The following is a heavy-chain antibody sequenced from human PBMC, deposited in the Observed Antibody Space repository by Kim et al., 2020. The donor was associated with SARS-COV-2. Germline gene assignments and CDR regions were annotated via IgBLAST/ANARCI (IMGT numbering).Heavy chain of an antibody. CDR2: ISYDGSNK. CDR1: GFTFSSYG. CDR3: ASVVAATRFAFDI. Sequence: GGSLRLSCAASGFTFSSYGMHWVRQAPGKGLEWVAVISYDGSNKYYADSVKGRFTISRDNSKNTLYLQMNSLRAEDTAVYYCASVVAATRFAFDIWGQGTMVTVSS. D-gene: IGHD2-15*01. J-gene: IGHJ3*02. V-gene: IGHV3-30*03.